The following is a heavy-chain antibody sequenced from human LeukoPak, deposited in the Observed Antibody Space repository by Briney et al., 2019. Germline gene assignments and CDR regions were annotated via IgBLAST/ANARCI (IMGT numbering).Heavy chain of an antibody. V-gene: IGHV4-34*01. CDR3: ARRKGYLHY. CDR2: INHSGST. J-gene: IGHJ4*02. CDR1: GGSFSGYY. Sequence: PSETLSLTCAVYGGSFSGYYWSWIRQPPGKGLEWIGEINHSGSTNYNPSLKSRVTISVDTSKNQFSLKLSSVTAADTAVYYCARRKGYLHYWGQGTLVTVSS.